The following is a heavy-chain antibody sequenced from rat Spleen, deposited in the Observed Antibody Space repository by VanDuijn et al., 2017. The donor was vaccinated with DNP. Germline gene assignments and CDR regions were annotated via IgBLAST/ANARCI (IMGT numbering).Heavy chain of an antibody. CDR1: GFSLTSNG. CDR3: ARAGYYGHKGSKGYFDY. D-gene: IGHD1-9*01. Sequence: QVQLEESGPGLMQPSETLSLTCTVSGFSLTSNGVGWVRQPLGKGLVWMGTIWAGGSTNYNSAVQSRLSISRDTSKSQVFLKMNSLQPEDTGTYYCARAGYYGHKGSKGYFDYWGQGVMVTVSS. V-gene: IGHV2-72*01. J-gene: IGHJ2*01. CDR2: IWAGGST.